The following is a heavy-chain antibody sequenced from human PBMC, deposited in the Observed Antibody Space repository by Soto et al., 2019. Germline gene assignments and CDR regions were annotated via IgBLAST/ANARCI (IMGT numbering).Heavy chain of an antibody. Sequence: SETLSHTCAVYGGSFSGYYWSWIRQPPGKGLEWIGDINHSGSTNYNPSLKSRVTISVDTSKNQFSLKLSSVTAADTAVYYCAREKSSYSSSWSGYYYYGMDVWGQGTTVTVSS. V-gene: IGHV4-34*01. CDR1: GGSFSGYY. CDR3: AREKSSYSSSWSGYYYYGMDV. D-gene: IGHD6-13*01. CDR2: INHSGST. J-gene: IGHJ6*02.